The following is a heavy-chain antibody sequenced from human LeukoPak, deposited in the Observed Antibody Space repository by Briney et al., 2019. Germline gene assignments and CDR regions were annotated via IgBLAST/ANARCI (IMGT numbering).Heavy chain of an antibody. CDR1: GFSFDDYA. Sequence: GGSLRLSCAASGFSFDDYAMHWVRQAPGKGLEWVSGIGWNGGGIGYADSVKGRFTISRDNAKNSLYVQMNSLRAEDTALYYCGKGDSSAIHHIDHWGQGTLVTVSS. V-gene: IGHV3-9*01. D-gene: IGHD3-22*01. J-gene: IGHJ4*02. CDR3: GKGDSSAIHHIDH. CDR2: IGWNGGGI.